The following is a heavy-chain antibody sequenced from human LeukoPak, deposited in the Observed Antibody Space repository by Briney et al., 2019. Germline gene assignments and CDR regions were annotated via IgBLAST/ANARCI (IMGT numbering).Heavy chain of an antibody. V-gene: IGHV4-30-2*01. CDR3: ARAVATIRSGVPSDAFDI. D-gene: IGHD5-12*01. CDR1: GGSISSGGYS. Sequence: PSQTLSLTCAVSGGSISSGGYSWSWIRQPPGKGLEWIGYIYHSGSTYYNPSLKSRVTISVDRPKNQFSLKLSSVTAADTAVYYCARAVATIRSGVPSDAFDIWGQGTMVTVSS. CDR2: IYHSGST. J-gene: IGHJ3*02.